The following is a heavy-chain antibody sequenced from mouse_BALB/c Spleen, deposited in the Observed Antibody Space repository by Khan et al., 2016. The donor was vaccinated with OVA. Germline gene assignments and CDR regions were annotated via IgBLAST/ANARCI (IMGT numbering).Heavy chain of an antibody. CDR1: GYTFSSYY. Sequence: QVQLQQSGAELVKPGASVKLSCKASGYTFSSYYMYWVKQRPGQGLEWIGGINPNNGGPNFNEKFKTKATLTVDKSSSTAYMHLSSLTSEDSAVYYFTRSGYANPFAYWGQGTLVTVSP. D-gene: IGHD2-2*01. V-gene: IGHV1S81*02. CDR3: TRSGYANPFAY. J-gene: IGHJ3*01. CDR2: INPNNGGP.